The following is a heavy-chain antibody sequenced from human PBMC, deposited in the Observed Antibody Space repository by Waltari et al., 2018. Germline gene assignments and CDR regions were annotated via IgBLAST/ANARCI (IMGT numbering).Heavy chain of an antibody. V-gene: IGHV3-23*01. CDR3: AKGTTNIDY. J-gene: IGHJ4*02. CDR1: GFTFAGSG. Sequence: EVQLLESGGGLIQPGGSLRLSCAASGFTFAGSGMTWVRQAPGKGLEWVSGISMSGGSTDYADSVKGRFIISRDNSKNRVLLQMNSLRAEDSAVYYCAKGTTNIDYWGQGTLVTVSS. CDR2: ISMSGGST. D-gene: IGHD2-8*01.